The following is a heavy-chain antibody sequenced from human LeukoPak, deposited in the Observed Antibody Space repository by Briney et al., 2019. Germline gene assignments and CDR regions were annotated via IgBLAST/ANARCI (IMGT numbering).Heavy chain of an antibody. CDR2: ISGSGDST. D-gene: IGHD3-10*01. J-gene: IGHJ5*02. CDR3: AKDRSLWFGDHFNWFDP. V-gene: IGHV3-23*01. CDR1: GFTFSSYA. Sequence: GGSLRLSCAASGFTFSSYAMSWVRQAPGKGLEWVSAISGSGDSTYYGDSVKGRFTISRDNSKNTLYLQMNSLRAEDTAVYYCAKDRSLWFGDHFNWFDPWGQGTLVTVSS.